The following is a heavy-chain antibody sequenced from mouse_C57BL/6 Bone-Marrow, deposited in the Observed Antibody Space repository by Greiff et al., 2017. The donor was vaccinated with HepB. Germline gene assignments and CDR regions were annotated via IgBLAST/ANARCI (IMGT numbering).Heavy chain of an antibody. CDR2: IWGGGST. CDR1: GFSLTSSG. V-gene: IGHV2-9*01. Sequence: QVQLQESGPGLVAPSQSLSITCTVSGFSLTSSGVDWVRQPPGKGLEWLGVIWGGGSTNYNSALMSRLSISKDNSKSQVFLKMNSLQTDDTAMYYCAKRDYDGAYWGQGTLVTVSA. D-gene: IGHD2-4*01. J-gene: IGHJ3*01. CDR3: AKRDYDGAY.